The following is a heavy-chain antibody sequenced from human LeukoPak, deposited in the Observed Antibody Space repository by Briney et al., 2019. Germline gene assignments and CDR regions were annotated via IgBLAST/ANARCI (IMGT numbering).Heavy chain of an antibody. D-gene: IGHD2-15*01. Sequence: PGGSLRLSCAASGFTFTAYWMHWVRQAPGKGLVWVSRINSDGSSTRYADSVKGRFTISRDNAKNTLDLQMSSLRAEDTAVYYCARVDCSGGSCYFDYWGQGTLVTVSS. J-gene: IGHJ4*02. V-gene: IGHV3-74*01. CDR2: INSDGSST. CDR3: ARVDCSGGSCYFDY. CDR1: GFTFTAYW.